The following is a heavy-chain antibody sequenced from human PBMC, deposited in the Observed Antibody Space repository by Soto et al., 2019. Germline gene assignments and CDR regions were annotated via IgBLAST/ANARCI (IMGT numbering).Heavy chain of an antibody. Sequence: ASVKVSCKASGYTFTSYDINWVRQATGQGLEWMGWMNPNSGNTGYAQKFQGRVTMTRNTSISTAYMELSSLRSEDTAVYYCAASPIGYCSGGSCSHLGEARYWGQGTLVTVSS. CDR1: GYTFTSYD. V-gene: IGHV1-8*01. CDR2: MNPNSGNT. D-gene: IGHD2-15*01. J-gene: IGHJ4*02. CDR3: AASPIGYCSGGSCSHLGEARY.